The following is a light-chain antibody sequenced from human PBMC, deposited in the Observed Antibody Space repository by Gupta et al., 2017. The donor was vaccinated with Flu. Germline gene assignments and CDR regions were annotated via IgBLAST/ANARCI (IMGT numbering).Light chain of an antibody. CDR3: QVWDSSTDQWV. CDR1: KIGRGS. Sequence: GGDKIGRGSVHWYQQKSGQAPVLVVYEDRFRPSGIPERFSGSNSANTATLTISRAEAGDEADYYCQVWDSSTDQWVFGGGTKVTVL. V-gene: IGLV3-21*02. J-gene: IGLJ3*02. CDR2: EDR.